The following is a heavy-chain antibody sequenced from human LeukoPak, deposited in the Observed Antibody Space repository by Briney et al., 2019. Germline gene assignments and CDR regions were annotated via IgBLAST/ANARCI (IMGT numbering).Heavy chain of an antibody. D-gene: IGHD3-3*01. Sequence: GGSLRLSCAASGFTFSSCGMSWVRQAPGKGLQWVSAISGSGGSTYYADSVKGRFTISRDNSKNTLYLQMNSLRAEDTAVYYCARLREIPVFGVVTKSTSYFDYWGQGTLVTVFS. V-gene: IGHV3-23*01. CDR3: ARLREIPVFGVVTKSTSYFDY. J-gene: IGHJ4*02. CDR2: ISGSGGST. CDR1: GFTFSSCG.